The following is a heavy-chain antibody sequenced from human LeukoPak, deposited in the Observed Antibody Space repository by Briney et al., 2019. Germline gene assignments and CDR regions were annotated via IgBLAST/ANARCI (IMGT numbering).Heavy chain of an antibody. Sequence: PGGSLRLSCAASGFTFSTYAMHWVRQAPGKGLEYVSAISRNGDTTYYANSVKGRFTISRDNSKNTLYLQMASLRTEDMAVYYCARWARYGSHREGLGWWGQRTLVTVPS. J-gene: IGHJ4*02. V-gene: IGHV3-64*01. CDR3: ARWARYGSHREGLGW. D-gene: IGHD3-16*01. CDR1: GFTFSTYA. CDR2: ISRNGDTT.